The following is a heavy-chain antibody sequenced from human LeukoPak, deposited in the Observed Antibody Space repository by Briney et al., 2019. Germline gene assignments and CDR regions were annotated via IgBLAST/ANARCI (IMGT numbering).Heavy chain of an antibody. CDR3: ARVGSSGSILYFDY. J-gene: IGHJ4*02. Sequence: GGSLRLSCAASGFTFSDYYMSWIRQAPGKGLEWVSYISSSGSTIYYADSVKGRFTISRDNAKDSLYLQMNSLRAEDTAVYYCARVGSSGSILYFDYWGQGTLVTVSS. D-gene: IGHD6-19*01. V-gene: IGHV3-11*01. CDR2: ISSSGSTI. CDR1: GFTFSDYY.